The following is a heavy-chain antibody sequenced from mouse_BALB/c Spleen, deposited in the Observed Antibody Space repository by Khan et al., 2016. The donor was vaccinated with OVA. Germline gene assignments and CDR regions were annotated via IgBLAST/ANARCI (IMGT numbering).Heavy chain of an antibody. J-gene: IGHJ1*01. CDR2: INTYTGEP. CDR1: GYSFTNYG. D-gene: IGHD2-13*01. Sequence: QIQLVQSGPEVKKPGETVKISCKASGYSFTNYGMNWVRQAPGKGLKWMGWINTYTGEPTYADDFKGRFAFSLETSASTAYLQINNLKNEDTATFFCASGDYWYFDFWGAGTTVTVSS. V-gene: IGHV9-3-1*01. CDR3: ASGDYWYFDF.